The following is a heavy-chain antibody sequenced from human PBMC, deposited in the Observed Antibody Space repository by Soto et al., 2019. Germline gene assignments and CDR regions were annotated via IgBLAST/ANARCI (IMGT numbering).Heavy chain of an antibody. Sequence: GGSLRLSCAASGFDFRTYTMNWVRQAPGWGLEWVSGIYGDGSQAFYADSVRGRFFISRDNSRNTLFLQMDGLRAEDTAVYFCAKDREPDGRWDIDYWGQGTLVTVSS. CDR3: AKDREPDGRWDIDY. V-gene: IGHV3-23*03. CDR2: IYGDGSQA. J-gene: IGHJ4*02. CDR1: GFDFRTYT. D-gene: IGHD1-26*01.